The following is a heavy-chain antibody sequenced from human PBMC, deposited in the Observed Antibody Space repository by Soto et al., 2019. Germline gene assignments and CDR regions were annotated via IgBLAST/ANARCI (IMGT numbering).Heavy chain of an antibody. CDR1: GFTFSSYA. CDR3: ARRGPGNYFDY. J-gene: IGHJ4*02. D-gene: IGHD6-13*01. CDR2: ISGSGDST. Sequence: EVQLLEAGGGLVQPGGSLRLSCAGSGFTFSSYAMSWVRQAPGKGLEWVSAISGSGDSTYYTDSVKGRFTISRDNSKNTLYLQMNSLRAEETAVYYCARRGPGNYFDYWGQGTLVPVSS. V-gene: IGHV3-23*01.